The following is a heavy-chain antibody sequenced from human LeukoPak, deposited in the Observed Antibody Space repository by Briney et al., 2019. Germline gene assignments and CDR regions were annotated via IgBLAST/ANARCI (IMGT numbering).Heavy chain of an antibody. CDR2: ISGYNGNT. V-gene: IGHV1-18*01. Sequence: GASVKVSCKASGYAFVNYGISWVRQAPGQGLEWMGWISGYNGNTNYAEKLQGRVTMTTDTSTSTAYMELRSLRSDDTAVYYCARVWGLWFGDWYDAFDIWGQGTKVTVSS. CDR1: GYAFVNYG. CDR3: ARVWGLWFGDWYDAFDI. J-gene: IGHJ3*02. D-gene: IGHD3-10*01.